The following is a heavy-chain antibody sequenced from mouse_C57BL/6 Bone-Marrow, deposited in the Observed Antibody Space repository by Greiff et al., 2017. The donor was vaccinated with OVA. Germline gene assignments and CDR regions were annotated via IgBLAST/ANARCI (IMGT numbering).Heavy chain of an antibody. CDR1: GFTFSDYG. D-gene: IGHD5-1*01. CDR2: ISNLAYSI. J-gene: IGHJ4*01. CDR3: ARTPPSNFAMDY. Sequence: EVQGVESGGGLVQPGGSLKLSCAASGFTFSDYGMAWVRQAPRKGPEWVAFISNLAYSIYYADTVTGRFTLSRENAKNTLYLEMSSLRSEYTAMYDCARTPPSNFAMDYWGQGTSVTVSS. V-gene: IGHV5-15*01.